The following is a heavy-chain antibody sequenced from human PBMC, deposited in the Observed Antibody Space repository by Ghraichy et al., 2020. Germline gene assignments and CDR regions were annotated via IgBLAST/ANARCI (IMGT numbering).Heavy chain of an antibody. Sequence: GGSLRLSCAASGFTFSSYYMNWVRQAPGKGLEWVSSISSSSSYINYADSVKGRFTISRDNAKNSLYLQMNSLRAEDTAVYYCARVSYLGSGGYYFDYWGQGSLVTVSS. CDR3: ARVSYLGSGGYYFDY. V-gene: IGHV3-21*01. CDR1: GFTFSSYY. D-gene: IGHD3-10*01. J-gene: IGHJ4*02. CDR2: ISSSSSYI.